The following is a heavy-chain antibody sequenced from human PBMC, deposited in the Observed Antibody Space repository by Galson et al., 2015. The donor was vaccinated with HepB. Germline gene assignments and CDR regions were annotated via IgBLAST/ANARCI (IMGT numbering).Heavy chain of an antibody. CDR3: ARDGLYGSESLDY. CDR2: IYHSGST. J-gene: IGHJ4*02. Sequence: SETLSLTCTVSGYSISSGYYWGWIRQPPGKGLEWIGSIYHSGSTYYNPSLKSRVTISVDTSKNQFSLKLSSVTAADTAVYYCARDGLYGSESLDYWGQGTLVTVSS. CDR1: GYSISSGYY. V-gene: IGHV4-38-2*02. D-gene: IGHD3-10*01.